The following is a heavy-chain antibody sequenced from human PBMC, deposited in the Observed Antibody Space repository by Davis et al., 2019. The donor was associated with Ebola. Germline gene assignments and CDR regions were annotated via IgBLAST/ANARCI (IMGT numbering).Heavy chain of an antibody. CDR1: GDSLSGFY. D-gene: IGHD1-1*01. V-gene: IGHV4-34*01. Sequence: SETLSLTCSVSGDSLSGFYWSWIRQTPGKGLEWIGEIDHSGIRTYNPSLESRVTMSVDTSKNQFSLRLKSVTAADTAVYYCSDWNRWGQGTLVTVSS. CDR3: SDWNR. CDR2: IDHSGIR. J-gene: IGHJ4*02.